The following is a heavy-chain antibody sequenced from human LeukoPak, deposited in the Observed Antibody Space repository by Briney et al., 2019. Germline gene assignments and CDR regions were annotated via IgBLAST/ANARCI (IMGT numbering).Heavy chain of an antibody. V-gene: IGHV4-38-2*01. CDR3: ASLPSNTVTHDY. Sequence: SETLSLTCAVSGYSISSSYYWGWIRQPPGKGLAWIGTIYHSGSTHYNPSLKSRVTLSVDTSKNQFSLKLRSVTAADTAVYYCASLPSNTVTHDYWGQGTLVTVSS. J-gene: IGHJ4*02. D-gene: IGHD4-11*01. CDR2: IYHSGST. CDR1: GYSISSSYY.